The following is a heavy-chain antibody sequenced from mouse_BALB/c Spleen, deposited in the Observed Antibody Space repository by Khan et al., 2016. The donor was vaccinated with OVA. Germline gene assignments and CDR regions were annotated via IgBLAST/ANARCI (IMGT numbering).Heavy chain of an antibody. V-gene: IGHV9-3-1*01. Sequence: QIQLVQSGPELKKPGETVKISCKASGYTFTNFGMNWVKQAPGKGLEWMGWINTYTGEPTYADDFKGRFAFSLETSASTAYLLINNLKNEDTATYFCARPPSFSYTMAYWGQGTSVTVSS. CDR1: GYTFTNFG. CDR3: ARPPSFSYTMAY. J-gene: IGHJ4*01. CDR2: INTYTGEP.